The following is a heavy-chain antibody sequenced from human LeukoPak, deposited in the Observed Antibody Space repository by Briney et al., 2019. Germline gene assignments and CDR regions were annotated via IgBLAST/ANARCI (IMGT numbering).Heavy chain of an antibody. CDR2: ISWDGSTT. V-gene: IGHV3-43D*03. Sequence: GGSLRLSCAASGFTFDDYAMHWVCQAPGKGLEWVSLISWDGSTTSYADSVKGRFTISRDNSKDSLYLQMSSLRAEDTALYYCAKKANGLYFDFWGQGTLVTVSS. CDR1: GFTFDDYA. D-gene: IGHD1-1*01. J-gene: IGHJ4*02. CDR3: AKKANGLYFDF.